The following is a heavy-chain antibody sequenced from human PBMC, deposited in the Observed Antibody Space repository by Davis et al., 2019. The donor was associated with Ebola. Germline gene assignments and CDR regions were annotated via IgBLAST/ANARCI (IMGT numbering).Heavy chain of an antibody. J-gene: IGHJ2*01. CDR3: AREDGSDGYYWYFDL. CDR1: GFTFSDYY. CDR2: IGPSGNSF. D-gene: IGHD5-24*01. Sequence: PGGSLRLSCEVSGFTFSDYYMSWIRQAPGKGLEWIAYIGPSGNSFYCADSVKGRFTISRDNAKNSLYLQMNSLRVEDSAMYYCAREDGSDGYYWYFDLWGRGTLVTVSS. V-gene: IGHV3-11*04.